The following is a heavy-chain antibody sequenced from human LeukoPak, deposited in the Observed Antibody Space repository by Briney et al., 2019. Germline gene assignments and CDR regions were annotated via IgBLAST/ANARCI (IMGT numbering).Heavy chain of an antibody. V-gene: IGHV3-48*04. CDR3: ARDDGDYAHPVDY. Sequence: PGGSLRLSCAASGFTFSSYGMHWVRQAPGEGLEWVSYIGIGSVRTYYADSVKGRFTISRDNAKNSLYLQLNSLRAEDTAVYYCARDDGDYAHPVDYWGQGTLVTVSS. CDR2: IGIGSVRT. D-gene: IGHD4-17*01. CDR1: GFTFSSYG. J-gene: IGHJ4*02.